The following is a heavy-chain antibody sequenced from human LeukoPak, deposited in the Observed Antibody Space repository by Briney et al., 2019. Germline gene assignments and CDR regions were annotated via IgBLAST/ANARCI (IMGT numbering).Heavy chain of an antibody. V-gene: IGHV4-34*01. Sequence: PSETLSLTCAVYGGSFSGYYCSWIRQPPGKGLEWIGEINHSGSTNYNPSLKSRVTISVDTSKNQFSLKLSSVTAADTAVYYCARRRTYDFWSGYYYYFDYWGQGTLVTVSS. CDR1: GGSFSGYY. CDR3: ARRRTYDFWSGYYYYFDY. CDR2: INHSGST. D-gene: IGHD3-3*01. J-gene: IGHJ4*02.